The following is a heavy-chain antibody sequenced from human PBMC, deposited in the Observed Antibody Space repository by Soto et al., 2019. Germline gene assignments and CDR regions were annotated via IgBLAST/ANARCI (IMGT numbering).Heavy chain of an antibody. J-gene: IGHJ4*02. CDR2: IYYSGST. CDR1: GGSISSGGYY. Sequence: QVQLQESGPGLVKPSQTLSLTCTVSGGSISSGGYYWSWIRQHPRKGLEWIGYIYYSGSTYYNPSLKXRXTXSXXTSKTRFSLKLSSVTAADPAVYYCAREWRDYYFDYWGQGTLVTVSS. CDR3: AREWRDYYFDY. V-gene: IGHV4-31*03.